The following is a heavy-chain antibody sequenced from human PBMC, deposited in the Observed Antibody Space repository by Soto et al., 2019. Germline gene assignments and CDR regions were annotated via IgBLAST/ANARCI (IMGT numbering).Heavy chain of an antibody. D-gene: IGHD2-21*01. CDR2: IDPSDSYT. V-gene: IGHV5-10-1*01. Sequence: GESLKISCKGSGYSFTTYWISLVRQMPGKGLEWMGRIDPSDSYTNYSPSFQAHVTVPIDKSISTAYLQWSSLKASDTAMYYCARQGVAPSGHANMDVWGQGTTVTVSS. CDR3: ARQGVAPSGHANMDV. CDR1: GYSFTTYW. J-gene: IGHJ6*02.